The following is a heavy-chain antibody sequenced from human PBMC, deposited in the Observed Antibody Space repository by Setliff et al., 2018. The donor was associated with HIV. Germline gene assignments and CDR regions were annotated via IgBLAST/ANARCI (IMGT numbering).Heavy chain of an antibody. D-gene: IGHD3-22*01. CDR1: GYTFTSYG. CDR3: ASEIGGVYDSSGNFDY. Sequence: ASVKVSCKASGYTFTSYGITWVRQAPGQGPEWMGWLSAYNGNTNYAQEFQGRVTMTTDTSTTTAYMELRSLDTDDPAVYYCASEIGGVYDSSGNFDYWGQGTLVTVSS. V-gene: IGHV1-18*01. CDR2: LSAYNGNT. J-gene: IGHJ4*02.